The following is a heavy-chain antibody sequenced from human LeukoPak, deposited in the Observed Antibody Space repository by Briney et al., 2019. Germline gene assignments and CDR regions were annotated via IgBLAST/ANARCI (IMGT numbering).Heavy chain of an antibody. V-gene: IGHV3-30-3*01. J-gene: IGHJ4*02. Sequence: GGSLRLSCAASGFTFSSYAMHWVRQAPGKGLEWVAVILFDGSKKYYADSVKGRFTISRDNSKNTMYMQLNSMRAEDTAVYYCARDRQRWSCTDGVCYTFDYWGQGTLVTVSS. CDR3: ARDRQRWSCTDGVCYTFDY. CDR2: ILFDGSKK. D-gene: IGHD2-8*01. CDR1: GFTFSSYA.